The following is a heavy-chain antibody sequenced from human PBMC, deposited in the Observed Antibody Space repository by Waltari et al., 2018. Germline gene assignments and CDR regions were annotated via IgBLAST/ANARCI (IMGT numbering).Heavy chain of an antibody. V-gene: IGHV1-69*05. CDR1: AGPFSSYA. Sequence: QVQRVQSGAEVKKPGSSVKVSCKASAGPFSSYAISWVRQAPGEGRDWMGGIIPIFGTATYAQKFQGRVTITTDESTRTAYMELSSLRSEDTAVYYCARGINDPPVYCDYWGQGTLVTVSS. CDR3: ARGINDPPVYCDY. J-gene: IGHJ4*02. CDR2: IIPIFGTA.